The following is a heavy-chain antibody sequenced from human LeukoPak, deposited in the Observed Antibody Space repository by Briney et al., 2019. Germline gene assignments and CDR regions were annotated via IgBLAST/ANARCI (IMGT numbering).Heavy chain of an antibody. J-gene: IGHJ4*02. CDR2: IYSGGST. Sequence: GGSLRLSCAASGFTVSSNYMSWVRQAPGKGLEWVSVIYSGGSTYYADSVKGRFTISRDNSKNTLYLQMNSLRAEDTAVYYCARAYDILTGWLDYWGQGTLVIVSS. CDR3: ARAYDILTGWLDY. CDR1: GFTVSSNY. D-gene: IGHD3-9*01. V-gene: IGHV3-66*02.